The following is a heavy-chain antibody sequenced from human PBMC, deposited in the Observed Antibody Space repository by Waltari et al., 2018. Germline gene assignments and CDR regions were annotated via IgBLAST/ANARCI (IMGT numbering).Heavy chain of an antibody. D-gene: IGHD3-10*01. J-gene: IGHJ4*02. CDR1: GGSISSYY. Sequence: QVQLQESGPGLVKPSETLSLTCTVSGGSISSYYWSWIRQPPGKGLEWIGYIYYSGRTTYNPSLKSRVTIAVDTSKNQFSLKLSSVTAADTAVYYCARGVRYYGSGSYPTLGYYFDYWGQGTLVTVSS. CDR3: ARGVRYYGSGSYPTLGYYFDY. V-gene: IGHV4-59*01. CDR2: IYYSGRT.